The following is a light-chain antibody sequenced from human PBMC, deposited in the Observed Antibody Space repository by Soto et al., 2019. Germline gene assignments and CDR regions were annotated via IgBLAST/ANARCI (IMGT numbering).Light chain of an antibody. CDR1: SSNIGRNS. V-gene: IGLV1-47*02. CDR3: AAWDDSLSGVV. J-gene: IGLJ2*01. Sequence: QSVLTQPPSASETPEQRVTISCSGSSSNIGRNSVNWYQHLPGTAPKLLIYSNNQRPSGVPDRFSGSKSGTSASLAISGLRSEDEADYYCAAWDDSLSGVVFGGGTKLTVL. CDR2: SNN.